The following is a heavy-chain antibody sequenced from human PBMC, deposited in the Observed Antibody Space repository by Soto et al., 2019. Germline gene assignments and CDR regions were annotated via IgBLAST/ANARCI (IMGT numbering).Heavy chain of an antibody. CDR1: GGSFGGYY. J-gene: IGHJ4*02. V-gene: IGHV4-34*01. CDR2: INHSGST. D-gene: IGHD1-26*01. CDR3: ARGRGVGATTVFFFDY. Sequence: SETLSLTCAVYGGSFGGYYWSWIRQPPGKGLEWIGEINHSGSTNYNPSLKSRVTISVDTSKNQFSLKLSSVTAADTAVYYCARGRGVGATTVFFFDYWGQGTLVTVSS.